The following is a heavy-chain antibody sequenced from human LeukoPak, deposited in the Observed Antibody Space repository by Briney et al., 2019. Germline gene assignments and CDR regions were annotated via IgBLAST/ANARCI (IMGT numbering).Heavy chain of an antibody. CDR1: GGSISSSSYY. D-gene: IGHD6-6*01. J-gene: IGHJ4*02. CDR2: IYYSGST. V-gene: IGHV4-39*01. Sequence: SETLSLTCTVSGGSISSSSYYWGWVRQPPGKVLEWIGSIYYSGSTYYNPSLKSRVTISVDTSKNQFSLKLSSVTAADTAAYYCARHRGSSFAVHAYWGQGTLVTASS. CDR3: ARHRGSSFAVHAY.